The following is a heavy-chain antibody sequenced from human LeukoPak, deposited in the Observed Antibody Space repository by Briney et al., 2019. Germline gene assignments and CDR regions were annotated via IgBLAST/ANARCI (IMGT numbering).Heavy chain of an antibody. J-gene: IGHJ4*02. CDR2: IHPGDSDT. CDR1: GYSFTSYW. Sequence: GESLKISCKGSGYSFTSYWIGWVRQMPGKGLEWMGIIHPGDSDTRYSPSFQGQVTISADKSISTAYLQWSSLKASDTAMYYCARGSSGYSSGWYMYYFDYWGQGTLVTVSS. CDR3: ARGSSGYSSGWYMYYFDY. D-gene: IGHD6-19*01. V-gene: IGHV5-51*01.